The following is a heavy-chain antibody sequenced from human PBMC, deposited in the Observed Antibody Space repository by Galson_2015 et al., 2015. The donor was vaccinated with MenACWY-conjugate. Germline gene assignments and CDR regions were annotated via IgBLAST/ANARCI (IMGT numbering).Heavy chain of an antibody. CDR3: AKEAPDGYNPDGYYFDY. D-gene: IGHD5-24*01. J-gene: IGHJ4*02. V-gene: IGHV3-23*01. Sequence: SLRLSCAASGFTFSSYAMSWVRQAPGKGLEWVSAISGSGGSTYYADSVKGRFTISRDNSKNTLYLQMNSLRAEDTAVYYCAKEAPDGYNPDGYYFDYWGQGTLVTVSS. CDR1: GFTFSSYA. CDR2: ISGSGGST.